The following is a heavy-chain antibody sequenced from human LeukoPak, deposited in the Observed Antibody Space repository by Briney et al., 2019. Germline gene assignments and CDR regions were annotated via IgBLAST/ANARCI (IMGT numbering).Heavy chain of an antibody. Sequence: SETLSLTRIVSGGSIGSYYWSWIRQPPGKGLEWIGFYSGSTNYNPSLKSRVTISVDTSKNQFSLKLSSVTAADTAMYYCARDYSSSSQYAFDIWGQGTMVTVSS. CDR2: YSGST. CDR3: ARDYSSSSQYAFDI. CDR1: GGSIGSYY. J-gene: IGHJ3*02. V-gene: IGHV4-59*01. D-gene: IGHD6-13*01.